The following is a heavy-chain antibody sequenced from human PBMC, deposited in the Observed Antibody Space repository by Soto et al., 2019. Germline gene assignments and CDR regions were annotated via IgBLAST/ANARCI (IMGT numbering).Heavy chain of an antibody. V-gene: IGHV1-69*13. CDR2: IIPIFVTA. CDR1: GGTFSSYA. Sequence: SVKVSCKASGGTFSSYAISWVRQAPGQGLEWMGGIIPIFVTANYAQKFQGRVTITADESTSTAYMELSSLRSEDTAVYYCASIGSSGWAIDYWGQGTLVTVSS. CDR3: ASIGSSGWAIDY. D-gene: IGHD6-19*01. J-gene: IGHJ4*02.